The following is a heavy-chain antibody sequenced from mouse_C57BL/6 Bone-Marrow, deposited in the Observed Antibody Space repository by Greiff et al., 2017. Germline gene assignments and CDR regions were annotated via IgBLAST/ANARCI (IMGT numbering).Heavy chain of an antibody. Sequence: QVQLQQPGAELVKPGASVKLSCKASGYTFTSYWMQWVKQRPGQGLEWIGELDPSDSYTNYNQKFKGKATLTVDTSSSTAYMQLSSLTSEDSAVYDCAREDSNYWFAYWGQGTLVTVSA. V-gene: IGHV1-50*01. D-gene: IGHD2-5*01. CDR3: AREDSNYWFAY. CDR2: LDPSDSYT. CDR1: GYTFTSYW. J-gene: IGHJ3*01.